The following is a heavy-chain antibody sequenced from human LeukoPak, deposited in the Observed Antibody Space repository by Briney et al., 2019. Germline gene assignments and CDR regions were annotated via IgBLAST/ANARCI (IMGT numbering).Heavy chain of an antibody. CDR1: GYTFTSYG. CDR3: ARDDDYGSGTYMDV. CDR2: INAYNGNT. J-gene: IGHJ6*03. Sequence: GASVKVSCKASGYTFTSYGINWVRQAPGQGLEWMGWINAYNGNTNYAQKFQGRVTMTTDTSTSTAYMELRSLRSDDTAVYYCARDDDYGSGTYMDVWGKGTTVTVSS. D-gene: IGHD3-10*01. V-gene: IGHV1-18*01.